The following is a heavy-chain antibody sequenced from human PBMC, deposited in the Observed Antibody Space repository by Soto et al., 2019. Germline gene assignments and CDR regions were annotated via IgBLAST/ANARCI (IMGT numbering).Heavy chain of an antibody. CDR1: GGSISSGGYY. CDR2: IYYSGST. D-gene: IGHD2-8*01. CDR3: ARSATRGVHFDY. V-gene: IGHV4-31*03. J-gene: IGHJ4*02. Sequence: SETLSLTCTVSGGSISSGGYYWSWTRQHPGKGLEWIGYIYYSGSTYYNPSLKSRVTISVDTSKNQFSLKLSSVTAADTAVYYCARSATRGVHFDYWGQGTLVTVSS.